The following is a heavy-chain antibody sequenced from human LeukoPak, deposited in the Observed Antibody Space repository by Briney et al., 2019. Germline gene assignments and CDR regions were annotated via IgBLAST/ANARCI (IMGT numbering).Heavy chain of an antibody. Sequence: PGGSLRLSCAASGFTFSNYGMHWVRQAPGKGLEWVAFIRYDGSNRYYADSVKGRFTISRDNSKNTLYLQMNSLRPEDTAVYHCAKDDSYYESLYSYYHMDVWGTGSTVTVSS. CDR3: AKDDSYYESLYSYYHMDV. V-gene: IGHV3-30*02. J-gene: IGHJ6*03. CDR2: IRYDGSNR. CDR1: GFTFSNYG. D-gene: IGHD4-11*01.